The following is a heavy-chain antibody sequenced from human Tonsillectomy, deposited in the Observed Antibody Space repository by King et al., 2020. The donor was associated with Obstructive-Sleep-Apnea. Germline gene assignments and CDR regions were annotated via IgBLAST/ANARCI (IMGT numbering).Heavy chain of an antibody. CDR3: ARDDGSGLGAFDP. D-gene: IGHD3-10*01. CDR1: GGSISSGGYH. J-gene: IGHJ5*02. Sequence: QLQESGPGLVKPSQTLSLTCTVSGGSISSGGYHWSWIRQHPGKGLEWIGYIYYSGSTYYNPSLKRRVTISVDTAKNQFSLKLSSMPAADTAVYYCARDDGSGLGAFDPWGQGTLVTVSS. V-gene: IGHV4-31*03. CDR2: IYYSGST.